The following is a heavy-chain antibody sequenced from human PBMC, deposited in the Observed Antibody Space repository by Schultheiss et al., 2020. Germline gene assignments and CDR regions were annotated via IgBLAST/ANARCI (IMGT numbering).Heavy chain of an antibody. Sequence: WGSLRLSCAASGFTFSTFWMHWVRQAPGKGLVWVSRIKSDGSSTSYADSVKGRFTISRDNSKNTLYLQMNFLRAEDTAVYYCARDRVTMVRGVGHYGMDVWGQGTTVTVSS. CDR2: IKSDGSST. CDR1: GFTFSTFW. CDR3: ARDRVTMVRGVGHYGMDV. D-gene: IGHD3-10*01. J-gene: IGHJ6*02. V-gene: IGHV3-74*01.